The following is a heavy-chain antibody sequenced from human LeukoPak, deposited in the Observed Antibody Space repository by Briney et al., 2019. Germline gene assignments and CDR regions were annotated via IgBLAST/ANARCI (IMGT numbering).Heavy chain of an antibody. D-gene: IGHD2-2*01. CDR2: ISSSSSYI. J-gene: IGHJ4*02. CDR3: ARDSSTVDPPY. V-gene: IGHV3-21*01. Sequence: GGSLRLSCAASGFAFSSYSMNWVRQAPGKGLEWVSSISSSSSYIYYADSVKGRFTISRDNAKNSLYLQMNSLRAEDTAVYYCARDSSTVDPPYWGQGTLVTVSS. CDR1: GFAFSSYS.